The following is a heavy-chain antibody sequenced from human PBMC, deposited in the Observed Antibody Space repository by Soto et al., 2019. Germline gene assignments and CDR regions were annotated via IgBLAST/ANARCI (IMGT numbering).Heavy chain of an antibody. CDR1: GYTLTGLS. CDR2: FDPEDGET. V-gene: IGHV1-24*01. D-gene: IGHD6-19*01. J-gene: IGHJ4*02. Sequence: ASVKVSCKVSGYTLTGLSMHWVRQAPGKGLEWMGGFDPEDGETIYAQKFQGRVTMTEDTSTDTAYMELSSLRSEDTAVYYCATVPYSSGWYDYWGQGTLVTVSS. CDR3: ATVPYSSGWYDY.